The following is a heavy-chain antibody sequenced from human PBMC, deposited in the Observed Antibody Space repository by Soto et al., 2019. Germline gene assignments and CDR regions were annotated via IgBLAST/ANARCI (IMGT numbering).Heavy chain of an antibody. J-gene: IGHJ6*02. D-gene: IGHD2-15*01. CDR2: IRSKANSYAT. Sequence: GGSLRLSCAASGFTFSGSAMHWVRQASGKGLEWVGRIRSKANSYATAYAASVKGRFTISRDDSKNTAYLQMNSLKTEDTAVYYCKSVGGVDCSGGSCYGYYYGMDVWGQGTTVTVSS. V-gene: IGHV3-73*01. CDR1: GFTFSGSA. CDR3: KSVGGVDCSGGSCYGYYYGMDV.